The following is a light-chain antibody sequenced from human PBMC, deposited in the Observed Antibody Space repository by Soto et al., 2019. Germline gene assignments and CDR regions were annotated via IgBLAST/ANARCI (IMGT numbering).Light chain of an antibody. J-gene: IGKJ4*01. CDR1: QGIGVY. CDR2: AAS. CDR3: QKYNSAPLT. V-gene: IGKV1-27*01. Sequence: DIQMTQSPSSLSASLGDRVTITCRASQGIGVYLAWFQQKPGKVPKLLIYAASTLQSGVPSRFSGSGSGTAFTLTISSIQPEDFATYYCQKYNSAPLTFGGGTKVEIK.